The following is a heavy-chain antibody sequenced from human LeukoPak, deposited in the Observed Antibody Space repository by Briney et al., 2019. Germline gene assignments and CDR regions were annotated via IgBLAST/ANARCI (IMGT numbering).Heavy chain of an antibody. CDR3: ARDLPPPNYDILTEGWYFDL. CDR1: GGTFSSYA. J-gene: IGHJ2*01. D-gene: IGHD3-9*01. Sequence: GASVTVSCKASGGTFSSYAISWVRQAPGQGLEWMGRIIPILGIANYAQKFQGRVTITADKSTSTAYMELSSLRSEDTAVYYCARDLPPPNYDILTEGWYFDLWGRGTLVTVSS. CDR2: IIPILGIA. V-gene: IGHV1-69*04.